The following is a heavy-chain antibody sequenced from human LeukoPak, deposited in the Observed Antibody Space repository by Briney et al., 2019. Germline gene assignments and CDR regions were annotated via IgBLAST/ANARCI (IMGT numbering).Heavy chain of an antibody. CDR2: ISWNSGSI. Sequence: GGSLRLSCAASGFTFDDYAMHWVRQAPGKGLEWVSGISWNSGSIGYADSVKGRFTISRDNAKNSLYLQMNSLRAEDTALYYCATIAVAGTGRYMDVWGKGTTVTISS. V-gene: IGHV3-9*01. CDR1: GFTFDDYA. J-gene: IGHJ6*03. CDR3: ATIAVAGTGRYMDV. D-gene: IGHD6-19*01.